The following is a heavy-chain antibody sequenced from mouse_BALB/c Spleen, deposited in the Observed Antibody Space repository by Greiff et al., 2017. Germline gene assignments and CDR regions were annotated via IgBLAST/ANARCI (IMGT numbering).Heavy chain of an antibody. CDR3: ARSWYYGSSWYFDV. J-gene: IGHJ1*01. CDR2: ILPGSGST. Sequence: QVQLKESGAELMKPGASVKISCKATGYTFSSYWIEWVKQRPGHGLEWIGEILPGSGSTNYNEKFKGKATFTADTSSNTAYMQLSSLTSEDSAVYYCARSWYYGSSWYFDVWGAGTTVTVSS. CDR1: GYTFSSYW. D-gene: IGHD1-1*01. V-gene: IGHV1-9*01.